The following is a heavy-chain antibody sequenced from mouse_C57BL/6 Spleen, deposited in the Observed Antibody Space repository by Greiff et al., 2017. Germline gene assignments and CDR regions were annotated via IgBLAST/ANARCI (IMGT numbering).Heavy chain of an antibody. J-gene: IGHJ4*01. CDR2: INPNNGGT. Sequence: VQLQQSGPELVKPGASVKISCKASGYTFTDYYMNWVKQSHGKSLEWIGDINPNNGGTSYNQKFKGKATLTVDKSSSTAYMELRSLTSEDSAVYYCARGPYGNPRPYAMDYWGQGTSVTVSS. CDR1: GYTFTDYY. D-gene: IGHD2-1*01. V-gene: IGHV1-26*01. CDR3: ARGPYGNPRPYAMDY.